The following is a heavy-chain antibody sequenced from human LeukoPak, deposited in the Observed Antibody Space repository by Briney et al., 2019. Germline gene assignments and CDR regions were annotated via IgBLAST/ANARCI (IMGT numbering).Heavy chain of an antibody. J-gene: IGHJ4*02. Sequence: GGSLRLSCAASGFTFSSYAMSWVRQASGKGLEWVSAISGSGGSTYYADSVKGRFTISRDNSKNTLYLQMNSLRAEDTAVYYCAKVKGVGATPYYFDYWGQGTLVTVSS. CDR3: AKVKGVGATPYYFDY. CDR2: ISGSGGST. CDR1: GFTFSSYA. D-gene: IGHD1-26*01. V-gene: IGHV3-23*01.